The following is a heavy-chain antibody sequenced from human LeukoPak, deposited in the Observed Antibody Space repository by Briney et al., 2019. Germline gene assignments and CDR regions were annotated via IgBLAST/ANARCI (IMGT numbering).Heavy chain of an antibody. CDR2: IWYDGSNK. D-gene: IGHD6-19*01. Sequence: PGGSLRLSCAASGFTFSSYGMHWVRQAPGKGLEWVAVIWYDGSNKYYADSVKGRFTISRDNSKNMLHLQMSSLTGEDTALYYCVRRGDASSGGGDHDYWGQGALVTVSS. V-gene: IGHV3-33*01. CDR1: GFTFSSYG. CDR3: VRRGDASSGGGDHDY. J-gene: IGHJ4*02.